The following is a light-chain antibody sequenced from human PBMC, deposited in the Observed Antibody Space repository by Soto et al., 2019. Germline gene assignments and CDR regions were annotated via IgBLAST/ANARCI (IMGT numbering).Light chain of an antibody. V-gene: IGKV1-12*01. CDR3: QQASSFPLT. Sequence: IQMTQSPSSVCAAVGDRVTITCRASQVISSWLAWYQQRPGTAPKLLIYGATTLRSGVPSRFSGSESGTLFTLTITSLQPEDSATYYCQQASSFPLTFGGGTNVEIQ. J-gene: IGKJ4*01. CDR1: QVISSW. CDR2: GAT.